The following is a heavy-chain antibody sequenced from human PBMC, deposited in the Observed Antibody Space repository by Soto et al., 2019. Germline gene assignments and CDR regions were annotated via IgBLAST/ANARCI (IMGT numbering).Heavy chain of an antibody. CDR2: INSDGSST. V-gene: IGHV3-74*01. CDR1: GFTFSSYW. J-gene: IGHJ4*02. D-gene: IGHD3-9*01. CDR3: ARDSYYDILTGYYPFDY. Sequence: GSLRLSCAASGFTFSSYWMHWVRQAPGKGLVWVSRINSDGSSTSYADSVKGRFTISRDNAKNTLYLQMNSLRAEDTAVYYCARDSYYDILTGYYPFDYWGQGTLVTVSS.